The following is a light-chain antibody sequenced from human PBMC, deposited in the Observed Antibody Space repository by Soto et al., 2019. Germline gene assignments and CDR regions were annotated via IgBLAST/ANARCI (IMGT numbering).Light chain of an antibody. Sequence: SYVLTQPPSVSVAPGQTARLTCGGNNVGSKSVHWYQQKPGQAPVLVVYADRDRPSGIPERFSGSNSGNTATLTISRVEAGDEADYSCQVWDSGADHPVFGGGTKVTVL. CDR2: ADR. J-gene: IGLJ2*01. CDR1: NVGSKS. CDR3: QVWDSGADHPV. V-gene: IGLV3-21*02.